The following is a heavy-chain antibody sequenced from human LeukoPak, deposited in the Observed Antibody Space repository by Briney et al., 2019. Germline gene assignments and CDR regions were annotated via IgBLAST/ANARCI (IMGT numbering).Heavy chain of an antibody. CDR3: ARIHGSGTYYYYYMDV. J-gene: IGHJ6*03. Sequence: GGSLRLSRAASAFTFSDYEVNWVRQAPGKGLEWVSYISSTGDTIYYADSVKGRFTISRDNATNSLYLQMNSLRAEDTAVYYCARIHGSGTYYYYYMDVWGKGTTVTISS. CDR1: AFTFSDYE. D-gene: IGHD3-10*01. CDR2: ISSTGDTI. V-gene: IGHV3-48*03.